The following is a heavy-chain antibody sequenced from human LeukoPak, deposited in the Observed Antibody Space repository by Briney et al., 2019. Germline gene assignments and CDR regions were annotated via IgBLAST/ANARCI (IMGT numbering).Heavy chain of an antibody. V-gene: IGHV3-23*01. Sequence: GGSLRLSCAASGFTFSSYAMSWVRQAPGKGLEWVSAISGSGGSTYYADSVKGRFTISRDNSKNTLYLKMNSLRAEDTAVYYCAQDQDXDFWSGYYSTPXSLDYWGQGXXVTXSS. CDR3: AQDQDXDFWSGYYSTPXSLDY. J-gene: IGHJ4*02. CDR2: ISGSGGST. CDR1: GFTFSSYA. D-gene: IGHD3-3*01.